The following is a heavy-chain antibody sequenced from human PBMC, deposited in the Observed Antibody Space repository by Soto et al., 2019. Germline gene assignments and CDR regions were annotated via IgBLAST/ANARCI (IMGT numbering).Heavy chain of an antibody. J-gene: IGHJ6*03. CDR3: ARVLSYDFWSGYYPYYYYYMDV. CDR1: GFTFSSYW. Sequence: GGSLRLSCAASGFTFSSYWMSWVRQAPGKGLEWVANIKQDGSEKYYVDSVKGRFTISRDNAKNSLYLQMNSLRAEDTAVYYCARVLSYDFWSGYYPYYYYYMDVWGKGATVTVSS. D-gene: IGHD3-3*01. CDR2: IKQDGSEK. V-gene: IGHV3-7*01.